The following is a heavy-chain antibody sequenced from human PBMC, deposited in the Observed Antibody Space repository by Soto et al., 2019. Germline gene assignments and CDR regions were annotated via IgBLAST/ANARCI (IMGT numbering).Heavy chain of an antibody. Sequence: GGSLRLSCAASGFTFSSYIMSWVRQAPGKGLEWVSYISSSSSTIYYADSVKGRFTISRDNAKNSLYLQMNSLRAEDTAVYYCARDGGDSSSWYFAFDIWGQGTMVTVSS. D-gene: IGHD6-13*01. CDR1: GFTFSSYI. V-gene: IGHV3-48*01. CDR2: ISSSSSTI. J-gene: IGHJ3*02. CDR3: ARDGGDSSSWYFAFDI.